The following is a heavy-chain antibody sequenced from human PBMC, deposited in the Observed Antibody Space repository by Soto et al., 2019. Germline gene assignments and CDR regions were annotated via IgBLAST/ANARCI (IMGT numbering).Heavy chain of an antibody. CDR1: GGTFSSYA. V-gene: IGHV1-69*13. Sequence: SVKVSCKASGGTFSSYAISWVRQAPGQGLEWMGGIIPIFGTANYAQKFQGRVTITADESTSTAYMELSSLRSEDTAVYYCASSENYDILTGPLQYGLDVWGQGTTVTVSS. D-gene: IGHD3-9*01. CDR3: ASSENYDILTGPLQYGLDV. CDR2: IIPIFGTA. J-gene: IGHJ6*02.